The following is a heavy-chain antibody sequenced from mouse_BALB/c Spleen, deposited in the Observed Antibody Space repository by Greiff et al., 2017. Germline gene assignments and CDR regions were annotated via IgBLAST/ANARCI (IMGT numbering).Heavy chain of an antibody. CDR3: ARDGYYPFDY. CDR2: ISSGSSTI. D-gene: IGHD2-3*01. Sequence: EVQLQESGGGLVQPGGSRKLSCAASGFTFSSFGMHWVRQAPEKGLEWVAYISSGSSTIYYADTVKGRFTISRDNPKNTLFLQMTSLRSEDTAMYYCARDGYYPFDYWGQGTTLTVSS. V-gene: IGHV5-17*02. J-gene: IGHJ2*01. CDR1: GFTFSSFG.